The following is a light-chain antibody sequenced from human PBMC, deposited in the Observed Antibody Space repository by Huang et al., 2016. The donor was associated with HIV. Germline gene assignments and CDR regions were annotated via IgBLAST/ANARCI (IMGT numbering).Light chain of an antibody. J-gene: IGKJ4*01. V-gene: IGKV3-15*01. CDR2: GAS. CDR3: QQYNNWPLT. CDR1: QSVSRN. Sequence: EIVMTQSPATLSVSPGERATLSCRAIQSVSRNLDRYQKQPGQAPRRLIYGASTRATGIPARFSGICSGTEFTLTISSRQSEDFAVYYCQQYNNWPLTFGGGTKVEIK.